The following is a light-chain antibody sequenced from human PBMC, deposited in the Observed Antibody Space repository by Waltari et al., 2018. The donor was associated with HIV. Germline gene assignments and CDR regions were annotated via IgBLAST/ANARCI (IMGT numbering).Light chain of an antibody. CDR3: QEYNTYRT. V-gene: IGKV1-5*03. Sequence: DIQMAQSPSTLSASVGDRVPITCRASPSISRWLAWYQQKPGKAPNLLIYKASTLQSGVPSRFSGSGSGTEFTLTINSLQPDDFATYYCQEYNTYRTFGPGTKVEIK. CDR1: PSISRW. CDR2: KAS. J-gene: IGKJ1*01.